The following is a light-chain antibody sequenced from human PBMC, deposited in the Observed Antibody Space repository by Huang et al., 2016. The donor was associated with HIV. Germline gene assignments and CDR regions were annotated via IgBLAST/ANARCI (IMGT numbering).Light chain of an antibody. CDR2: AAS. J-gene: IGKJ4*01. CDR3: QKYDNAPLT. V-gene: IGKV1-27*01. Sequence: DIQLTQSPSSLSAFVGDIVTISCRASQAIYNYLAWYQPKPGKVPKFLIYAASTLQSGVPSRFGGGGSATDFSLTISSLQPEDVATYYCQKYDNAPLTFGGGTTVEIK. CDR1: QAIYNY.